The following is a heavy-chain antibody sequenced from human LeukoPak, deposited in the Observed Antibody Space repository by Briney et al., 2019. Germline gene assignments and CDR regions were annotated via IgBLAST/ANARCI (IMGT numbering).Heavy chain of an antibody. J-gene: IGHJ5*02. D-gene: IGHD1-26*01. CDR3: ARDANPSLKNYYLWFDP. Sequence: KPSETLSLTCAVSGGSISSSNWWSWVRQPPGKGLEWIGEIYHSGSTNYNPSLKSRVTISVDKSKNQFSLKLSSVTAADTAVYYCARDANPSLKNYYLWFDPWGQGTLVTVSS. CDR2: IYHSGST. V-gene: IGHV4-4*02. CDR1: GGSISSSNW.